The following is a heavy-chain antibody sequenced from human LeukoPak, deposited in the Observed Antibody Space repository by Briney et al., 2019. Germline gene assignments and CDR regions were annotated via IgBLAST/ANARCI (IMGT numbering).Heavy chain of an antibody. D-gene: IGHD1-14*01. CDR3: ARALSSTGGSYYFDS. CDR1: GFTFSNYW. Sequence: GGSLRLSCAVSGFTFSNYWMGWVRQAPGKGLEWVANIRPGGSEGFYVDSLKGRFTISRDNAKNSLYLQMNSLRAEDTAVYYCARALSSTGGSYYFDSWGQGTLVTVSS. J-gene: IGHJ4*02. V-gene: IGHV3-7*01. CDR2: IRPGGSEG.